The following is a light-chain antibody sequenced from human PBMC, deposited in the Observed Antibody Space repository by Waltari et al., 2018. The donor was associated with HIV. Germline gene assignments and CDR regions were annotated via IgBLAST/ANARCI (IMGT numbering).Light chain of an antibody. Sequence: QSSLTQPRSMSGSPGQSVTISCTGTSRDVGTYDYGSWYQQHPGKAPKLILYDVAERPPVVPDRFSCSKSGNTSSLTISGLQVEDEAVYHCCSFAGSSTFVVFGGGTSLTVL. V-gene: IGLV2-11*01. CDR1: SRDVGTYDY. CDR3: CSFAGSSTFVV. CDR2: DVA. J-gene: IGLJ2*01.